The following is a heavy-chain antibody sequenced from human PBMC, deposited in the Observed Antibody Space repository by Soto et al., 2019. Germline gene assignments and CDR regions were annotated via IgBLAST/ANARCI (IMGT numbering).Heavy chain of an antibody. CDR1: GGSISSYY. D-gene: IGHD2-2*01. CDR2: IYYSGST. J-gene: IGHJ6*02. V-gene: IGHV4-59*01. Sequence: LSLTCTVSGGSISSYYWSWIRQPPGKGLEWIGYIYYSGSTNYNPSLKSRVTISVDTSKNQFSLKLSSVTAADTAVYYCARTDQLLRYYGMDVWGQGTTVTVSS. CDR3: ARTDQLLRYYGMDV.